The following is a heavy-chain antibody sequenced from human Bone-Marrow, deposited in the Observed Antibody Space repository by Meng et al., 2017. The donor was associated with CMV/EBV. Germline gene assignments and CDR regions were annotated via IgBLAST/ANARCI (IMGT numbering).Heavy chain of an antibody. V-gene: IGHV3-11*01. CDR2: VSMSASTI. CDR1: GFPFSDYY. Sequence: SGFPFSDYYMTWVRQAPGKGLEWLSYVSMSASTIYYADSVKGRFSISRDNAKNSLYLQMNSLRAEDTAVYYCARLKAWSGYDAAIDYWGQGTLVTVSS. D-gene: IGHD5-12*01. J-gene: IGHJ4*02. CDR3: ARLKAWSGYDAAIDY.